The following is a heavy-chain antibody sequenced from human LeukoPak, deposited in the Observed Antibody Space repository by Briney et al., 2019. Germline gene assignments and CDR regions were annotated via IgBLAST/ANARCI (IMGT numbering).Heavy chain of an antibody. CDR2: INHSGST. J-gene: IGHJ4*02. V-gene: IGHV4-34*01. D-gene: IGHD1-1*01. Sequence: SETLSLTCAVYGGSFSGHYWSWIRQPPGKGLEWIGEINHSGSTNYNPSLKSRVTISVDTSKNQFSLKLSSVTAADTAVYYCAREVQLERLAFGKEGSALDYWGQGTLVTVSS. CDR3: AREVQLERLAFGKEGSALDY. CDR1: GGSFSGHY.